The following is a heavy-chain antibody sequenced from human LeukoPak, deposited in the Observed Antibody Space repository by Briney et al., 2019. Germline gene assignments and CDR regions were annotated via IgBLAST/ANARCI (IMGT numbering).Heavy chain of an antibody. CDR2: TYYRSNWYF. CDR3: ARRWNYGRNYYIDV. Sequence: SQTLSLTCAISGVSVSSNSAAWNWIRQSPSRGLEWLGRTYYRSNWYFDYAQSVKSRITINADTSKNQFSLLLNSVTPDDTAVYYCARRWNYGRNYYIDVWGNGATVSVSS. CDR1: GVSVSSNSAA. V-gene: IGHV6-1*01. D-gene: IGHD1-7*01. J-gene: IGHJ6*03.